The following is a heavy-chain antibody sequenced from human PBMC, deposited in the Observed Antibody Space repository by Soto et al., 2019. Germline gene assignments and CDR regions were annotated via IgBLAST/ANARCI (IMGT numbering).Heavy chain of an antibody. CDR1: GGSISSSNW. Sequence: QVQLQESGPGLVKPSGTLSLTCAVSGGSISSSNWWSWVRQPPGKGLEWIGEIYHSGSTNYNPSLKIRVTISVDKSKNEVSLKLSSVTAADTAVYYCARDFGYRGYGDYWGQGTLVTVSS. CDR3: ARDFGYRGYGDY. CDR2: IYHSGST. V-gene: IGHV4-4*02. J-gene: IGHJ4*02. D-gene: IGHD5-12*01.